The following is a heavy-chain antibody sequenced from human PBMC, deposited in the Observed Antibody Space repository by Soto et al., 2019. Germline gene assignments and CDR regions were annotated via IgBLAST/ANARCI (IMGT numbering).Heavy chain of an antibody. CDR2: ISGSGAYT. D-gene: IGHD5-18*01. CDR1: GFIFSDY. Sequence: QVQLVESGGGLVKPGGSLRLSCTGSGFIFSDYMTWIRQAPGKVLEWVSYISGSGAYTKYADSVRGRFTISRDNAKNSLWLQINSLRAEDTAVYYCARSSGWRHVVGYKYGLDVWGQGTTVIVSS. J-gene: IGHJ6*02. CDR3: ARSSGWRHVVGYKYGLDV. V-gene: IGHV3-11*06.